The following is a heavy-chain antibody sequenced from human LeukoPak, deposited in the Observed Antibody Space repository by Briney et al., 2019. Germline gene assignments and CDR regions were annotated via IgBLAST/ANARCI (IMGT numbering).Heavy chain of an antibody. D-gene: IGHD4-17*01. CDR1: GGSVSSGSYY. Sequence: PSETLSLTCTDTGGSVSSGSYYWSWIRQPPGKGLEWIGYIYYSGSTNYNPSLKSRVTISVDTSKNQFSLKLSSVTAADTAVYYCARDSRGDYADYYYYGMDVWGQGTTVTVSS. V-gene: IGHV4-61*01. CDR2: IYYSGST. J-gene: IGHJ6*02. CDR3: ARDSRGDYADYYYYGMDV.